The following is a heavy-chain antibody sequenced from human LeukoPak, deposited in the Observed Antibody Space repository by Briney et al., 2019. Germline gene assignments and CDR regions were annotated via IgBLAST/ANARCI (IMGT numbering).Heavy chain of an antibody. J-gene: IGHJ3*02. D-gene: IGHD6-19*01. Sequence: SETLSLTCAVSGGSISSSNWWSWVRQPPGKGLEWIGEIYHSGSTNYNPSLKSRVTISVDKSKNQFSLKLSSVTAADTAVYYCAREEAVAGRGGNAFDIWGQGTMVTVSS. CDR3: AREEAVAGRGGNAFDI. CDR2: IYHSGST. CDR1: GGSISSSNW. V-gene: IGHV4-4*02.